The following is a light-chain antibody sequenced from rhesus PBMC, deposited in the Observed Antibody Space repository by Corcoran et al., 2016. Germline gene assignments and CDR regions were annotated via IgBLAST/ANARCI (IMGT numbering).Light chain of an antibody. Sequence: QSAPTQPPSVSGSPGQSVTFSCTGTTSDIGGYNYVSWYQQHPGKAPKLMIYGVSDRPSGVSDRFSGSKSGNTASLTISGLQAEDEDDYYCCSYTTSSTFVFGSGTKLTVL. V-gene: IGLV2S7*01. J-gene: IGLJ6*01. CDR3: CSYTTSSTFV. CDR1: TSDIGGYNY. CDR2: GVS.